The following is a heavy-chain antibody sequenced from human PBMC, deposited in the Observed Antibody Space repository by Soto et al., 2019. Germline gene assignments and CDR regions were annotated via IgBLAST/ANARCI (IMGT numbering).Heavy chain of an antibody. Sequence: QVQLVQSGAEVKKPGASVKVSCKASGYTFTSYGISWVRQAPGQGLEWMGWISAYTGNTKHAQKLQCRVTMNTDTSTSTADMELRSLRSDATAVYYFAREPNYFDYLGQGTLVTVSS. J-gene: IGHJ4*02. CDR1: GYTFTSYG. CDR2: ISAYTGNT. V-gene: IGHV1-18*01. CDR3: AREPNYFDY.